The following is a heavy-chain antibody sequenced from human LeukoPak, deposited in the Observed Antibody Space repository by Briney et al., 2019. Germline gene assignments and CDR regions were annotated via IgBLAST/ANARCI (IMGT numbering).Heavy chain of an antibody. D-gene: IGHD6-13*01. J-gene: IGHJ6*03. CDR1: GYSFTSYW. Sequence: GESLKISCNGSGYSFTSYWIGWVRQMPGKGLEWMGIIYPGDSDTRYSPSFQGQVTISADKSISTAYLQWSSLKASDTAMYYCARPRIAAAGTGDYYMDVWGKGTTVTVSS. V-gene: IGHV5-51*01. CDR3: ARPRIAAAGTGDYYMDV. CDR2: IYPGDSDT.